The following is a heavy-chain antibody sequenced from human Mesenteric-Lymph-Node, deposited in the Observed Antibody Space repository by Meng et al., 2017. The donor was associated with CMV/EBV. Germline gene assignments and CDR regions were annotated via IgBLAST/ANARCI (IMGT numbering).Heavy chain of an antibody. CDR1: AYTFTDYY. V-gene: IGHV1-2*02. Sequence: ASVKVSCKASAYTFTDYYIHWVRQAPGQGLEWMGWVNPNSGGTSYAQKFQGRVAMTRDTSINTAYMELTSLRSDDTAVYYCARDYATITTYGMDVWGQGTTVTVSS. J-gene: IGHJ6*02. CDR3: ARDYATITTYGMDV. D-gene: IGHD4-11*01. CDR2: VNPNSGGT.